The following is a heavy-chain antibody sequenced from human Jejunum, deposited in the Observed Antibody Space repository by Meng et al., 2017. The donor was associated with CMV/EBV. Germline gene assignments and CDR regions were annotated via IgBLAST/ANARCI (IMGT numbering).Heavy chain of an antibody. J-gene: IGHJ1*01. CDR1: GDIFNNYG. D-gene: IGHD2-8*01. CDR3: VRPLVWN. Sequence: QVQLVQSGAELKKPGSSVKVSCKASGDIFNNYGFTWVQQAPGQGLEWMGGIVPIFSTTNYAQKFQGRVTITADESTSTAYMELSSLTSEDTAVYYCVRPLVWNWGQGTLVTVSS. V-gene: IGHV1-69*12. CDR2: IVPIFSTT.